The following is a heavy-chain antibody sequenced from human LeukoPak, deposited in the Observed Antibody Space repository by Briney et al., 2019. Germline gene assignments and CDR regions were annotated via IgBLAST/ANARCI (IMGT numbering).Heavy chain of an antibody. J-gene: IGHJ5*02. CDR2: MNPNSGNT. D-gene: IGHD3-22*01. V-gene: IGHV1-8*01. CDR1: GYTFTSYD. CDR3: ARTYYYDSSGYYYAFDP. Sequence: VASVKVSFKASGYTFTSYDINWVRQATGQGLEWMGWMNPNSGNTGYAQKFQGRVTMTRNTSISTAYMELSSLRSDDTAVYYCARTYYYDSSGYYYAFDPWGQGTLVTVSS.